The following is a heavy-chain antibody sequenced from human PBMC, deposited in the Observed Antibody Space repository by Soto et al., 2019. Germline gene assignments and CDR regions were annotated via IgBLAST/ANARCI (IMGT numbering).Heavy chain of an antibody. V-gene: IGHV4-34*01. J-gene: IGHJ4*01. CDR2: IDHSGST. CDR3: ARAPKPITMIRKQPYYFAY. Sequence: PSETLSLTCAISGVSFSGYYWSWIRQPPGKGLEWIGEIDHSGSTKYNPSLKSRVTISVDTSKRQFSLNLRSVTAADTAVYYCARAPKPITMIRKQPYYFAYWGHGTLVTVSS. CDR1: GVSFSGYY. D-gene: IGHD3-10*01.